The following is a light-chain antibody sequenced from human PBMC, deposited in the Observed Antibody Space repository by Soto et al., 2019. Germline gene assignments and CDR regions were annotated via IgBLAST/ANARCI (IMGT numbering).Light chain of an antibody. CDR2: DVF. V-gene: IGKV1-13*02. Sequence: AIQVTQSPSSLSASVGDTVNITCRASQGISSAFAWYQHKPGKVPRLLIYDVFNLQSGVPSRFSGSGSGTTLTISRLQPEDFATYYCQQLETYPLTFGQGTRLEVK. CDR1: QGISSA. J-gene: IGKJ5*01. CDR3: QQLETYPLT.